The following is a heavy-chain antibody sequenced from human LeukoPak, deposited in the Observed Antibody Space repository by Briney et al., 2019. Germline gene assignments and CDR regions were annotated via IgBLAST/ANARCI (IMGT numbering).Heavy chain of an antibody. Sequence: SVKVSCKASGGTFSSYAISWVRQAPGQGLEWMGRIIPILGIANYAQKFQGRVTITADKSTSTAYMELSSLRSEDTAVYYCARDYVVTTNYYYYYGMDVWGQGTTVTVSS. CDR2: IIPILGIA. CDR1: GGTFSSYA. CDR3: ARDYVVTTNYYYYYGMDV. V-gene: IGHV1-69*04. J-gene: IGHJ6*02. D-gene: IGHD4-17*01.